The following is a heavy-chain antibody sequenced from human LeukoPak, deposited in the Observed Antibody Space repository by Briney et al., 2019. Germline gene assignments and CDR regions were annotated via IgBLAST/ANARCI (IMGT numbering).Heavy chain of an antibody. D-gene: IGHD3-22*01. CDR3: ARERSYDSSGYYCAYFDY. Sequence: SETLSLTCTVSGGSIRSYYWSWIRQPPGKGLDWIGYIYYSGSTNYNPSLKSRVTISVDTSKNQFSLKLSSVTAADTAVYYCARERSYDSSGYYCAYFDYWGQGTLVTVSS. CDR1: GGSIRSYY. CDR2: IYYSGST. V-gene: IGHV4-59*01. J-gene: IGHJ4*02.